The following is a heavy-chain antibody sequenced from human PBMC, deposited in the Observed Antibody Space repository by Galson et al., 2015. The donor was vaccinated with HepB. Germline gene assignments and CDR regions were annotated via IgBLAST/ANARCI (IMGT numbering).Heavy chain of an antibody. CDR1: GFTFSNFA. J-gene: IGHJ4*02. CDR2: ISGSADST. D-gene: IGHD2-2*01. CDR3: AKVGAGWCSHTSCLYYFDR. V-gene: IGHV3-23*01. Sequence: SLRLSCAASGFTFSNFAMSWVRQAPGKGLEWLSTISGSADSTYYAESVKGRFTISRDNSRNTLSLQMNSLRAGDTAIYYCAKVGAGWCSHTSCLYYFDRWGQGTLVTVSS.